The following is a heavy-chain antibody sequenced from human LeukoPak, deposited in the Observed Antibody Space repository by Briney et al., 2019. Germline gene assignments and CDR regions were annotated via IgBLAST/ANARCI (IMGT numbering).Heavy chain of an antibody. V-gene: IGHV6-1*01. Sequence: SQTLSLTCAISGDSVSSNSAAWNWIRQSPSRGLEWLGRTYYRSKWYNDYAVSVKSRITINPDTSKNQFSLQLNSVTPEDTAVYYCAREPAKQLVLWYYYYYMDVWGKGTTVTVSS. CDR3: AREPAKQLVLWYYYYYMDV. CDR2: TYYRSKWYN. CDR1: GDSVSSNSAA. J-gene: IGHJ6*03. D-gene: IGHD6-6*01.